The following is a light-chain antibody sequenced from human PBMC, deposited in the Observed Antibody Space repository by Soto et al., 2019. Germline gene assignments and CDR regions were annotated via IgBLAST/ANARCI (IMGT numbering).Light chain of an antibody. CDR1: SGDIGDYNY. V-gene: IGLV2-14*01. Sequence: QSVLTKPASVSGSPGQSITISCVGTSGDIGDYNYVSWYQQHPGKVPKVIIYDVSNRPSGVSYRFSGTESGNTASLTVSGLQAEDEADYYCCSYTRSGTLIFGTG. J-gene: IGLJ1*01. CDR2: DVS. CDR3: CSYTRSGTLI.